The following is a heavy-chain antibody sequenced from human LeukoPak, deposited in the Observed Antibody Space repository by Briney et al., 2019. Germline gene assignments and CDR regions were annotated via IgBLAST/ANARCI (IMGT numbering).Heavy chain of an antibody. CDR2: ISWDGGST. J-gene: IGHJ6*03. D-gene: IGHD5-12*01. V-gene: IGHV3-43*01. CDR3: AKDSATAYYYMDV. CDR1: GLTFDDYT. Sequence: PGGSLRLSCAASGLTFDDYTMYWVRQAPGKGLEWVSLISWDGGSTYYADSVKGRFTISRDNSKNSLYLQMNSLRTEDTALYYCAKDSATAYYYMDVWGKGTTVTVSS.